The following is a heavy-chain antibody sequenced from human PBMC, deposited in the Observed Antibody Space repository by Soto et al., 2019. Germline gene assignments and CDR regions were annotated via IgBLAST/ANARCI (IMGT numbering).Heavy chain of an antibody. D-gene: IGHD2-2*02. Sequence: HVQLVQSAADLKKPGSAVKVAFEASGRPVISYSFTWVRQAPGQARAWMGRIIPGQNKANYALKIQYRVTITADTSTRTAYMELRSLRPEDTAVYYCAKSLLVVYHAYMDVWGKGTTFTDSS. V-gene: IGHV1-69*02. CDR2: IIPGQNKA. CDR1: GRPVISYS. J-gene: IGHJ6*03. CDR3: AKSLLVVYHAYMDV.